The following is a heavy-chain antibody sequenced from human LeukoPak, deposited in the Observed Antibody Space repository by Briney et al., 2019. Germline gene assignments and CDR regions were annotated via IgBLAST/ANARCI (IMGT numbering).Heavy chain of an antibody. D-gene: IGHD3-22*01. CDR3: AGEDNSSGYRPFDI. CDR2: INPNNGGT. V-gene: IGHV1-2*06. CDR1: GYTLTELS. J-gene: IGHJ3*02. Sequence: ASVKVSCKVSGYTLTELSMHWVRQAPGQGLEWMGRINPNNGGTNYAQKFQGRVTMTRDMSMSTAYMELSRLRSDDTAVYYCAGEDNSSGYRPFDIWGQGTMVTVPS.